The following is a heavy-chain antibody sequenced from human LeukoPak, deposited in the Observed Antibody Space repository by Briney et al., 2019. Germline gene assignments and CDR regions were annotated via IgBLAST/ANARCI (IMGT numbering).Heavy chain of an antibody. J-gene: IGHJ4*02. CDR3: ARAIEMATALDY. V-gene: IGHV4-59*02. Sequence: SETLSLTCTVSGGSVSSYYWSWIRQPPGKGLEWIGYIYYSGSTNYNPSLKSRVTISVDTSKNQFSLKLSSVTAADTAVYYCARAIEMATALDYWGQGTLVTVSS. CDR2: IYYSGST. D-gene: IGHD5-24*01. CDR1: GGSVSSYY.